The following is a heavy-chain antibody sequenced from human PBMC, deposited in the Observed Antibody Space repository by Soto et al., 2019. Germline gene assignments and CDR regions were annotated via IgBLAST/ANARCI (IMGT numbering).Heavy chain of an antibody. V-gene: IGHV5-51*01. CDR3: ARQATVESYYYYHGMEL. J-gene: IGHJ6*02. Sequence: PWESLKISCKGSGYSFTSYWIGWVRQMPGKGLEWMGIIYPGDSDTRYSPSFQGQVTISADKSISTAYLQWSSLKASDTAMYYCARQATVESYYYYHGMELSGQGPPVTVFS. CDR1: GYSFTSYW. D-gene: IGHD5-12*01. CDR2: IYPGDSDT.